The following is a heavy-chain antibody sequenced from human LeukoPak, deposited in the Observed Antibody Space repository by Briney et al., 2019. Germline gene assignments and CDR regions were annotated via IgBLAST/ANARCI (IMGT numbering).Heavy chain of an antibody. D-gene: IGHD4-17*01. V-gene: IGHV3-30-3*01. CDR2: ISYDGSNK. CDR3: AKDLGGDYDSYFDY. CDR1: GFTFSSYA. J-gene: IGHJ4*02. Sequence: PGGSLRLSCAASGFTFSSYAMHWVRQAPGKGLEWVAVISYDGSNKYYADSVKGRFTISRDNSKNTLYLQMNSLRAEDTAVYYCAKDLGGDYDSYFDYWGQGTLVTVSS.